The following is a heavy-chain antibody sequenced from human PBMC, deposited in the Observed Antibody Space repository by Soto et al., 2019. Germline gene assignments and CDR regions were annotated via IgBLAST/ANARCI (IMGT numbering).Heavy chain of an antibody. CDR1: GDSISSGGYS. D-gene: IGHD3-22*01. V-gene: IGHV4-30-2*01. CDR3: ARAHYGPSGYYFDS. J-gene: IGHJ4*02. Sequence: QVQLQESGSGLVKPSQTLSLTCTVSGDSISSGGYSWSWIRQPPRQGLEWIGYIYHTGSTSYSPSLTSRVTMSVDKSKNQFSLSLTSVTAADTAIYYCARAHYGPSGYYFDSWGQGALFTVSS. CDR2: IYHTGST.